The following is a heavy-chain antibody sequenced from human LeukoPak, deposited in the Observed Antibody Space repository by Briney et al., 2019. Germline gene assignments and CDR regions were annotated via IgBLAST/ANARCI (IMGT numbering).Heavy chain of an antibody. Sequence: ASVKVSCKAAGYTFTSYAMNWVRQAPGQGLEWMGWINTYTGNPTYAQGFTGRFVFSLDTSVSTAYLQISSLKAEDTAVYYCARWDYDSSGYALYYFDYWGQGTLVTVSS. D-gene: IGHD3-22*01. J-gene: IGHJ4*02. CDR3: ARWDYDSSGYALYYFDY. V-gene: IGHV7-4-1*02. CDR2: INTYTGNP. CDR1: GYTFTSYA.